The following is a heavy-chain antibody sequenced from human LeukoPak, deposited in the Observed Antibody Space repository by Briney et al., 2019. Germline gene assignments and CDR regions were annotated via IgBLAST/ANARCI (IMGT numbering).Heavy chain of an antibody. Sequence: PSETLSLTCTVSGGSISSRSYYWGWIRQPPGKGLEWIGTINYSGSTYTNPSLKSRVTISVDTSKNQFSLKLSSVTAADTAVYYCATVLSYYGSGSYYQYWGQGTLVTVSS. D-gene: IGHD3-10*01. J-gene: IGHJ4*02. CDR1: GGSISSRSYY. CDR3: ATVLSYYGSGSYYQY. CDR2: INYSGST. V-gene: IGHV4-39*07.